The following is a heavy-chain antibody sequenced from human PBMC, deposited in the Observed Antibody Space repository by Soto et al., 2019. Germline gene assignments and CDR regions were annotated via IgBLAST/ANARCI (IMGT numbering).Heavy chain of an antibody. CDR1: GGAISSENW. D-gene: IGHD5-18*01. V-gene: IGHV4-4*02. J-gene: IGHJ4*02. Sequence: KPSETLSLTCAVSGGAISSENWWTWVRQPPGKGLEWIGEIFHSGGTNYNPSLNSRITISVDNSKNQFSLKVNSVTAADTAVYYCARGYGRNFDYWGQGTLVTVSS. CDR2: IFHSGGT. CDR3: ARGYGRNFDY.